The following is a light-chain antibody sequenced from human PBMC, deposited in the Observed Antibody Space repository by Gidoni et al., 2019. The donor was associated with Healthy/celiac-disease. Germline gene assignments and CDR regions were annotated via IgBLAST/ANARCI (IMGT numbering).Light chain of an antibody. Sequence: DLVMTQSPDSLAVSLGERATINCKSSQSVLYSSNNKNYLAWYQQKPGQPPKLHIYWASTRESGVPDRFSGSGSGTDFTLTSSSLQDEDVEVYYWQQYYSTPWTFGQGTKVEIK. J-gene: IGKJ1*01. CDR1: QSVLYSSNNKNY. CDR3: QQYYSTPWT. V-gene: IGKV4-1*01. CDR2: WAS.